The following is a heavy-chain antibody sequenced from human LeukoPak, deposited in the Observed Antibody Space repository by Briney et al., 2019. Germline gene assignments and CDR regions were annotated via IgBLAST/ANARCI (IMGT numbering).Heavy chain of an antibody. V-gene: IGHV3-23*01. CDR1: GFTFSSYA. D-gene: IGHD1-14*01. CDR3: PKGKPRLYYFDY. CDR2: ISGSGGST. Sequence: PGGSLRLACAASGFTFSSYAMSWVHQAPGKGLEWVSAISGSGGSTYYADSVKGRFTISRDNSKNTLYLQMNSLRAEDTAVYYCPKGKPRLYYFDYWGQGTLVTVSS. J-gene: IGHJ4*02.